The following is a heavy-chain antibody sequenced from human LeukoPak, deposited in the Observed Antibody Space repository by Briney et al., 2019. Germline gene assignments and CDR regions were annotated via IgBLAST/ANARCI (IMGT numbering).Heavy chain of an antibody. CDR3: ARGFELRSIAARIYYFDY. Sequence: SEPLSLTCAVYVGSFSGYYWSWIRQPPGKGLEWIGEINHSGSTIYNPSLKSRVTISVDTSKNQFSLKLSSVTAADTAVYYCARGFELRSIAARIYYFDYWGQGTLVTVSS. D-gene: IGHD6-6*01. CDR1: VGSFSGYY. V-gene: IGHV4-34*01. CDR2: INHSGST. J-gene: IGHJ4*02.